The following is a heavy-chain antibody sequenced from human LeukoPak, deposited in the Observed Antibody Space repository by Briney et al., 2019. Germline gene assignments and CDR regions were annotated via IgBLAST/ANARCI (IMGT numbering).Heavy chain of an antibody. Sequence: ASVKVSCKTSGYTFTNHGITWVRQAPGLGLEWMGWISGYNGNTNYAQKFQGRVTMTQDTSTSTAYMELRNLRSDDTAVYYCARDRSIAAREIYYYYMDVWGIGTTVTVSS. CDR3: ARDRSIAAREIYYYYMDV. J-gene: IGHJ6*03. CDR1: GYTFTNHG. V-gene: IGHV1-18*01. D-gene: IGHD6-6*01. CDR2: ISGYNGNT.